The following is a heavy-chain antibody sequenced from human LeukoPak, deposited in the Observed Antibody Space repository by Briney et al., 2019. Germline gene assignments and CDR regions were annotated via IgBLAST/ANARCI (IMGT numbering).Heavy chain of an antibody. CDR2: IGGNGYGT. Sequence: PGGSLRLSCAAFGFSFSSYAMTWVRQAPGKGLEWVSSIGGNGYGTYYADSVTGRFIISRDNSDNMLFLQMNSLRADDTALYFCAKESGNSGTLPQNYFDFWGQGSLVTVSS. CDR3: AKESGNSGTLPQNYFDF. J-gene: IGHJ4*02. CDR1: GFSFSSYA. D-gene: IGHD6-13*01. V-gene: IGHV3-23*01.